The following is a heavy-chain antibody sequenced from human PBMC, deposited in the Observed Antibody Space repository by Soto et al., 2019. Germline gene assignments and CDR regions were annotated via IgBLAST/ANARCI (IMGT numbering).Heavy chain of an antibody. J-gene: IGHJ4*02. V-gene: IGHV4-59*01. CDR1: GGSISNYY. CDR2: ISYSGST. D-gene: IGHD3-10*01. Sequence: SETLSLTCTVSGGSISNYYWSWIRQPPGKGLEWIGYISYSGSTKYNPSLQSRVTISVDTSKNQFSLKVSSVTAADTAVYYCAREGSGSSLWDWGRGTLVTVSS. CDR3: AREGSGSSLWD.